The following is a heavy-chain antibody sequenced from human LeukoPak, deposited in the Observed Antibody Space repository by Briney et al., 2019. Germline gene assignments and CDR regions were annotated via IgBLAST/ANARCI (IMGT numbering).Heavy chain of an antibody. J-gene: IGHJ4*02. D-gene: IGHD3-22*01. CDR1: GFTFNNYW. CDR2: IRYDGSNK. CDR3: AKDPTHYRVWDDYDSTVLSY. Sequence: PGGSLRLSCEASGFTFNNYWMSWVRQAPGKGLEWAAFIRYDGSNKYYADSVKGRFTISRDNSKNTLYLQMNSLRAADTAVYYCAKDPTHYRVWDDYDSTVLSYWGQGTLVTVSS. V-gene: IGHV3-30*02.